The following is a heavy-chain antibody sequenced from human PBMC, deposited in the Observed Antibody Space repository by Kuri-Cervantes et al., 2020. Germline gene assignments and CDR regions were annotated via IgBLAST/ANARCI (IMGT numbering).Heavy chain of an antibody. V-gene: IGHV3-66*02. CDR2: IYSGGST. CDR3: ARGRPLYASGPFDP. Sequence: GESLKISCAASGFTVSSNYMSWVRQAPGKGLEWVSVIYSGGSTYYADSVKGRFTISRDNSKNTLYLQMNSLRAEDTAVYYCARGRPLYASGPFDPWGQGTLVTDSS. J-gene: IGHJ5*02. D-gene: IGHD3-10*01. CDR1: GFTVSSNY.